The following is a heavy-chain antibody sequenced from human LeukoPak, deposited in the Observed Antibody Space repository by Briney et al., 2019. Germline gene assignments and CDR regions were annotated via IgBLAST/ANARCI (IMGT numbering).Heavy chain of an antibody. CDR3: ARYCTSSSCHPYYYYGMDV. CDR1: GFTFSSYG. CDR2: ISSSSSYE. Sequence: PGGSLRLSCAASGFTFSSYGMPWVRQAPGKGLEWVSSISSSSSYEFYADSVKGRFTISRDNAKNSLYLQMNSLRAEDTAVYYCARYCTSSSCHPYYYYGMDVWGQGTTVTVSS. V-gene: IGHV3-21*01. J-gene: IGHJ6*02. D-gene: IGHD2-15*01.